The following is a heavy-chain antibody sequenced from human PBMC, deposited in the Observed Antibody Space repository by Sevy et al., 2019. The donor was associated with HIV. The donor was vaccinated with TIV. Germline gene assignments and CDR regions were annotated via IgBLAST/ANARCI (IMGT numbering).Heavy chain of an antibody. CDR3: ARGLYLDY. CDR1: GYSISSGYY. CDR2: SLHSGST. D-gene: IGHD3-10*01. Sequence: SETLSLTCTVSGYSISSGYYWGWIRQPPGKGLEWIGSSLHSGSTYCNPSLESRVTISVDTSKNQFSLKMRSVTAADTAVYYCARGLYLDYWGQGILVTVSS. J-gene: IGHJ4*02. V-gene: IGHV4-38-2*02.